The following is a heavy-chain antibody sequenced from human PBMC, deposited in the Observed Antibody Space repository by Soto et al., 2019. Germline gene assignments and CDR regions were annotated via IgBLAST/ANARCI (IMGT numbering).Heavy chain of an antibody. Sequence: GGSLRLSCAASGFAFSGYAMSWVRQAPGKGLEWVSAISGSGDTTYYADIVEGRFTISRDNSKNTVNLQINGLRAGDTAVYYCAKDPLRNGLYGFDPWGQGTPVTVSS. CDR2: ISGSGDTT. CDR3: AKDPLRNGLYGFDP. D-gene: IGHD5-12*01. J-gene: IGHJ5*02. CDR1: GFAFSGYA. V-gene: IGHV3-23*01.